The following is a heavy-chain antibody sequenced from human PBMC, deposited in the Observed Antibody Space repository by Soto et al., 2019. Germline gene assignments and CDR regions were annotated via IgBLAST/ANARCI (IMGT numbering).Heavy chain of an antibody. CDR2: IYYTGTT. CDR1: GDSFTNYF. CDR3: ASGDVFGT. Sequence: QVQLQESGPGLVRPSETLSLTCTVSGDSFTNYFWSWIRQPPGKGLEWIANIYYTGTTNYNPSHKSRVTISVDTCQNQVALRLSSVTAADAGVYYCASGDVFGTWGQGTLVTVSS. V-gene: IGHV4-59*01. D-gene: IGHD3-10*01. J-gene: IGHJ5*02.